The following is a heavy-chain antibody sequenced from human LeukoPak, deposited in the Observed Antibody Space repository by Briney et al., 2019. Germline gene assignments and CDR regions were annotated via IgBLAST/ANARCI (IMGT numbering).Heavy chain of an antibody. V-gene: IGHV4-39*07. J-gene: IGHJ5*02. CDR2: IYYSGST. D-gene: IGHD1-26*01. Sequence: SETLSLTCTVSGGSISSSSYYWGWIRQPPGKGLEWIGSIYYSGSTYYNPSLKSRVTISVDTSKNQFSLKLSSVTAADTAVYYCARDRGSYSSYNWFDPWGQGTLVTVSS. CDR3: ARDRGSYSSYNWFDP. CDR1: GGSISSSSYY.